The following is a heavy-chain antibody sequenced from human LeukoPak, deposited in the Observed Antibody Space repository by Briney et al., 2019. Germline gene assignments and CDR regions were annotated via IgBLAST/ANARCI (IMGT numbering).Heavy chain of an antibody. CDR2: IYYSGST. V-gene: IGHV4-30-4*01. CDR1: GGSISSGDHY. J-gene: IGHJ6*02. D-gene: IGHD3-9*01. Sequence: SETLSLTCTVSGGSISSGDHYWSWIRQPPGKGLEWIGYIYYSGSTYYNPSLKSRVTISVDTSKNQFSLKLSSVTAADRAVYYCARGRRDILTDNYWAYYYAMDVWGQGTTVTVSS. CDR3: ARGRRDILTDNYWAYYYAMDV.